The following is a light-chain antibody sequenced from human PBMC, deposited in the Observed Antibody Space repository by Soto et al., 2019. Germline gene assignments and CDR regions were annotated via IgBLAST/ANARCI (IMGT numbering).Light chain of an antibody. J-gene: IGKJ2*01. V-gene: IGKV3-20*01. CDR3: QHYGASPYT. CDR2: GGS. Sequence: EIVLTQSPGTLSLSPGERATLSCRTSQTIDRYYLAWFQHKPGQAPRLLIYGGSTRATGIPDRFSGGGSGTDFTLTISRLEPEDFAVFYCQHYGASPYTFGQGTKVDIK. CDR1: QTIDRYY.